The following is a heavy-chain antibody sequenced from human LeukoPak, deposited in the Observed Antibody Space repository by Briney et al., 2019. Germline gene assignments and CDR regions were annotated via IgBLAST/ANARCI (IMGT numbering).Heavy chain of an antibody. CDR3: ARDRCTNGVCRVFDY. CDR2: IDSSGGST. V-gene: IGHV1-46*01. CDR1: GYTFTNHY. D-gene: IGHD2-8*01. Sequence: ASVNVSCKASGYTFTNHYMHWVRQAPGQGLQWMGMIDSSGGSTSYAQKFQGRVTMTRDMSTSTVYMELSSLRSDDTAVYYCARDRCTNGVCRVFDYWGQGTLVTVSS. J-gene: IGHJ4*02.